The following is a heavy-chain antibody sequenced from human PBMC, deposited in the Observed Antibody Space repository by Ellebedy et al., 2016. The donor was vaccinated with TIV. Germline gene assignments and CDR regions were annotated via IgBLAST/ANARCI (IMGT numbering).Heavy chain of an antibody. Sequence: GESLKISXTASGYSFISHCIAWVRQMPGKGLELVGIINTGVSDTIYSPSFQGQVTISVDKSISTAYLQWSSLKASDTAKYYCARNYGKSGSCFDSWGQGTPVIVSS. CDR2: INTGVSDT. J-gene: IGHJ5*01. CDR3: ARNYGKSGSCFDS. D-gene: IGHD3-22*01. CDR1: GYSFISHC. V-gene: IGHV5-51*01.